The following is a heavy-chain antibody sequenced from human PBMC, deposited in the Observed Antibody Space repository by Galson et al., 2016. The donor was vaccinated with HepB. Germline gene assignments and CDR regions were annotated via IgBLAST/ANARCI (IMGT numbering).Heavy chain of an antibody. D-gene: IGHD1-26*01. V-gene: IGHV1-8*01. CDR2: INPNSDNR. CDR3: TRAAGADKFDL. J-gene: IGHJ5*02. Sequence: SVKVSCKASGYTFSTFDIHWVRQAPGQGLEWMGWINPNSDNRGYAQKFQGRVTMTRDISISTAYIELTSLTSEDTAVYYCTRAAGADKFDLWGQGTLVTVS. CDR1: GYTFSTFD.